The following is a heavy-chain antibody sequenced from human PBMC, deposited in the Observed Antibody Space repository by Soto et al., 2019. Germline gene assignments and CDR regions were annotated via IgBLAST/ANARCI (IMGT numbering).Heavy chain of an antibody. Sequence: QMQLVESGGGVVQPGGSLRLSCAASGFTLSSFAMHWVRQAPGKGLEGVATTSYDGLNTFYGESVRGRFSISRDTSKTTLFLQTDSLNTEDTAVYFCAKSSSGLRDYFDSWGRGTLVTVSS. D-gene: IGHD3-10*01. V-gene: IGHV3-30-3*02. CDR1: GFTLSSFA. J-gene: IGHJ4*02. CDR2: TSYDGLNT. CDR3: AKSSSGLRDYFDS.